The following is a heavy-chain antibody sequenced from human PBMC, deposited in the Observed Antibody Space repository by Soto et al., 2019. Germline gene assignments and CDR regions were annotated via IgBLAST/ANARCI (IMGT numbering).Heavy chain of an antibody. Sequence: QITLKESGPTLVKPTQTLTLTCTFSGFSLSTSGLGVGWIRQPPGKALEWLALIYWDDDKRYSPSLKSRLTITKDTSKDQVVLTMTNKAPVDTATYYCAHRPCCSGGSYALDYWGQVTLVAVSA. CDR1: GFSLSTSGLG. D-gene: IGHD2-15*01. CDR3: AHRPCCSGGSYALDY. J-gene: IGHJ4*02. V-gene: IGHV2-5*02. CDR2: IYWDDDK.